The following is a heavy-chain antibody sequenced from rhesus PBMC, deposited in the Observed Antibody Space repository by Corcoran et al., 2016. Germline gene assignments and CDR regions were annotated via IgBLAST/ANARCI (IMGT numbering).Heavy chain of an antibody. CDR3: AKIVVGRYFDL. Sequence: VQLVQSGAAVKKPGSSVKVSCKASGYTFTDYYMHWVRQAPRQGLEWMGWINPYNGNTKYAQKFQGRVTMTRDTSTSTAYMELSSLRSEDTAVYYCAKIVVGRYFDLWGPGTPITISS. J-gene: IGHJ2*01. V-gene: IGHV1S2*01. D-gene: IGHD3-16*01. CDR1: GYTFTDYY. CDR2: INPYNGNT.